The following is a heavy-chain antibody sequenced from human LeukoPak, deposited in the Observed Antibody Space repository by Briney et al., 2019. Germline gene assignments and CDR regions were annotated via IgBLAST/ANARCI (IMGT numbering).Heavy chain of an antibody. V-gene: IGHV3-30*04. J-gene: IGHJ4*02. Sequence: GGSLRLSCAASGFTFSSYPMHWVRQAPGKGLEWVAVISYDGSNKYYADSVKGRFTISRDNSKNTQYLQMNSLRAEDTAVYYCARGSSGYYYSLLGYWGQGTLVTVSS. CDR2: ISYDGSNK. CDR3: ARGSSGYYYSLLGY. CDR1: GFTFSSYP. D-gene: IGHD3-22*01.